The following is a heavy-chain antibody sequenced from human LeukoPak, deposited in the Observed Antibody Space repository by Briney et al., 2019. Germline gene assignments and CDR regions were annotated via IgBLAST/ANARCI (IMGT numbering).Heavy chain of an antibody. V-gene: IGHV3-48*01. CDR2: ISSSSSTI. Sequence: TGGSLRLSCAASGFTFSTYSMNWVRRAPGKGLEWISYISSSSSTIYYADSVKGRFTISRDNAKNSLYLQMNSLRAEDTAVYYCARDYSSSSGKHAFDIWGQGKMVTVSS. CDR1: GFTFSTYS. CDR3: ARDYSSSSGKHAFDI. D-gene: IGHD6-13*01. J-gene: IGHJ3*02.